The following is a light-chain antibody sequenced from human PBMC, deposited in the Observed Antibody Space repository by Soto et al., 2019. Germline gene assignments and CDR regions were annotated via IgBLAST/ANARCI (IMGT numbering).Light chain of an antibody. V-gene: IGKV3-11*01. Sequence: EIVLTQSPATLSLSPGERATLSCRASQSVGRHLAWYQQKPGQAPRLLIYDASNRATGVPARFSGSGSGTEFTLSISSLEPEDFAVYYCQQRNNWPPATFGGGTKVEIK. CDR3: QQRNNWPPAT. CDR2: DAS. CDR1: QSVGRH. J-gene: IGKJ4*01.